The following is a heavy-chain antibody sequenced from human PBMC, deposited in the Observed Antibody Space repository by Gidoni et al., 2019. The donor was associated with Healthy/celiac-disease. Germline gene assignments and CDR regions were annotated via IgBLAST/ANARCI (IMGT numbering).Heavy chain of an antibody. Sequence: EVQLLESGGGLVKPGGSLRLSCAASGFTFSSYSMNCFRQAPGKGLEWVSSISSSSSYIYYADSVKGRFTISRDNAKNSLYLQMNSLRAEDTAVYYCASMYYDILTGYYTPPNYYYYYGMDVWGQGTTVTVSS. D-gene: IGHD3-9*01. CDR2: ISSSSSYI. V-gene: IGHV3-21*01. J-gene: IGHJ6*02. CDR3: ASMYYDILTGYYTPPNYYYYYGMDV. CDR1: GFTFSSYS.